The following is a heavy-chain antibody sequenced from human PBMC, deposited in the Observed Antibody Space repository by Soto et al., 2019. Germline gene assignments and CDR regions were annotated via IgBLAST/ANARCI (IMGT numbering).Heavy chain of an antibody. CDR3: ARGGVYYDSSGYPRGLYYYYYGMDV. D-gene: IGHD3-22*01. CDR2: INHSGST. V-gene: IGHV4-34*01. Sequence: SETLSLTCAVYGGSFSGYYWSWIRQPPGKGLEWIGEINHSGSTNYNPSLRSRVTISVDTSKNQFSLKLSSVTAADTAVYYCARGGVYYDSSGYPRGLYYYYYGMDVWAKGPRSPSP. J-gene: IGHJ6*02. CDR1: GGSFSGYY.